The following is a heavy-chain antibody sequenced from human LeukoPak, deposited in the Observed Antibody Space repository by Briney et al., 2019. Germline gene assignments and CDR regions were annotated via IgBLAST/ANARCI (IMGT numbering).Heavy chain of an antibody. CDR3: AGDPSDYYASE. D-gene: IGHD3-10*01. Sequence: ASVKVSCKASGYTFTSYGISWVRQAPGQGLEWVGRFFPKYVIANYAQRFRKRVTFTADKLTSTVYMELRSLKSEDTAVYYCAGDPSDYYASEWGQGTLVTVSS. CDR1: GYTFTSYG. J-gene: IGHJ4*02. CDR2: FFPKYVIA. V-gene: IGHV1-69*04.